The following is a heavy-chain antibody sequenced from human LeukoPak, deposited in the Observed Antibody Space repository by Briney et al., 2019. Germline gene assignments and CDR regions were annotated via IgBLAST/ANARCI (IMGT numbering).Heavy chain of an antibody. J-gene: IGHJ3*02. CDR2: IKQDGSEK. CDR3: AREEMATISDAFDI. CDR1: GFTFSSYW. D-gene: IGHD5-24*01. Sequence: GGSLRLSCAASGFTFSSYWMTWVRQAPGKGLEWVDNIKQDGSEKYYVDSVKGRFTISRDNAKNSLYLQMNSLRAEDTAVYYCAREEMATISDAFDIWGQGTMVTVSS. V-gene: IGHV3-7*04.